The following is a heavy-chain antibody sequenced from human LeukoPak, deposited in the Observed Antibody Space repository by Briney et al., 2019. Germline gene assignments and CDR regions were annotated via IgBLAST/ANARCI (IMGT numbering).Heavy chain of an antibody. J-gene: IGHJ3*02. CDR2: IIPIFGKT. V-gene: IGHV1-69*06. Sequence: SVKVSCKASGGTFSSHTISWVRQAPGQGLEWMGGIIPIFGKTNYAQKFQGRVTITADKSTNTAHMELSSLRSEDTAVYYCTREGVYSPDGSGYHRDAFDIWGQGTVVTVSS. CDR3: TREGVYSPDGSGYHRDAFDI. CDR1: GGTFSSHT. D-gene: IGHD3-22*01.